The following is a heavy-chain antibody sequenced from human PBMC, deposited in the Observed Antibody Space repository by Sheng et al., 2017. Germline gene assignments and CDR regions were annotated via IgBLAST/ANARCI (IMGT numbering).Heavy chain of an antibody. D-gene: IGHD3-22*01. CDR1: GFIVSSNS. CDR3: ARELLPSTFFDS. V-gene: IGHV3-53*02. CDR2: ITSGGRT. Sequence: EVQLVETGGDLIQPGGPVRLSCAASGFIVSSNSMSWVRQAPGKGLESVSVITSGGRTYYADSVKGRFTISRDDSKNTLYLQMNSLRAEDTAVYFCARELLPSTFFDSWGQGTLVTVSS. J-gene: IGHJ4*02.